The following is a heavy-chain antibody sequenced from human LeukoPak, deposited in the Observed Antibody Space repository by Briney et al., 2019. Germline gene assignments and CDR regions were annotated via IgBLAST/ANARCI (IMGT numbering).Heavy chain of an antibody. CDR2: INSDGSST. Sequence: GGSLRLSCAASGFTFSSFWIHWVRQVPGKGLVWVSRINSDGSSTTYEDSVKGRFTISRDNAENTLYLQMNSLRAEDTAMYYCARQYSYDSSGYYPWDYWGQGTLVTVSS. D-gene: IGHD3-22*01. J-gene: IGHJ4*02. CDR1: GFTFSSFW. V-gene: IGHV3-74*01. CDR3: ARQYSYDSSGYYPWDY.